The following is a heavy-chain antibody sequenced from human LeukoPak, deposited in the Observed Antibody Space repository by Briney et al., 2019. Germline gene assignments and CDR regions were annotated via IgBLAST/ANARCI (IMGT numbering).Heavy chain of an antibody. CDR3: ARDRHWTNDWVFDY. Sequence: SETLSLTCTVSGDSISTLYWSWIRQPPGKGLEWIGYIYSGGSTDYNPSLKSRLTISVDTSKNQLSLKLRSVTAADTAVYYCARDRHWTNDWVFDYWGQGTLVTVSS. CDR2: IYSGGST. CDR1: GDSISTLY. J-gene: IGHJ4*02. D-gene: IGHD1/OR15-1a*01. V-gene: IGHV4-59*01.